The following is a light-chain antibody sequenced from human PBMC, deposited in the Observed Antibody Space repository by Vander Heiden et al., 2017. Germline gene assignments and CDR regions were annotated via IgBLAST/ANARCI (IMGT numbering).Light chain of an antibody. CDR1: SSNIGSNN. CDR2: RNN. Sequence: QSVLTHPPSPSGTPGQWVTIPCSGSSSNIGSNNVNWYQQLPGTAPKVLIQRNNQRPSGIPDRFSGSKSGTSASLAISGLRSDDEADYYCAAWDDSLSGVVFGGGTKLTVL. CDR3: AAWDDSLSGVV. J-gene: IGLJ2*01. V-gene: IGLV1-47*01.